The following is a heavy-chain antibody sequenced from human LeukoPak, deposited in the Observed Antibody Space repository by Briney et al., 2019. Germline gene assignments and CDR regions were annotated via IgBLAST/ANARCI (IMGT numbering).Heavy chain of an antibody. D-gene: IGHD5-12*01. CDR2: IYYSGST. CDR1: GGSISSSNYY. CDR3: ARRRIVATIDY. J-gene: IGHJ4*02. Sequence: SETLSLTCVVSGGSISSSNYYWGWIRQPPGKGLEWIGSIYYSGSTYYNPSLKSRVTISVDTSKNQFSLKLSSVTAADTAVYYSARRRIVATIDYWGQGTLVSVS. V-gene: IGHV4-39*01.